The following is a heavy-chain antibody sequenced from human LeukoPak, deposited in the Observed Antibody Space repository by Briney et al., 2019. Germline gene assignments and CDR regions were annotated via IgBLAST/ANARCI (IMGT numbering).Heavy chain of an antibody. Sequence: GGTLRLSCAASGFTFSNYGMNWVRQAPGKGLEWVSGLTGSGGITYYADSVKGRFTISRDNSKNTLYLQMNSLRAEDTAVYYCAKDDRLQRFLHWGQGTLVTVSS. D-gene: IGHD3-16*01. CDR2: LTGSGGIT. V-gene: IGHV3-23*01. J-gene: IGHJ4*02. CDR1: GFTFSNYG. CDR3: AKDDRLQRFLH.